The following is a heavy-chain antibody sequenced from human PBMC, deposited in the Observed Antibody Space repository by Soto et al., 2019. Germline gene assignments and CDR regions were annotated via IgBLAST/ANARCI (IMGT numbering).Heavy chain of an antibody. V-gene: IGHV4-59*01. CDR1: GGSISSYY. CDR2: IYYSGSA. J-gene: IGHJ3*02. Sequence: PSETLSLTYTVSGGSISSYYWSWIRQPPGKGLEWIGYIYYSGSANYNPSLKSRVTISVDTSKNQFSLKLSSVTAADTAVYYCARERELDARYFDWGHDAFDIWGQGTMVTVSS. D-gene: IGHD3-9*01. CDR3: ARERELDARYFDWGHDAFDI.